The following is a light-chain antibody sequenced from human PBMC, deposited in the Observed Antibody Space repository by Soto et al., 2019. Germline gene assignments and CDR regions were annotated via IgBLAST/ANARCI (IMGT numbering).Light chain of an antibody. CDR3: TSYTSLSTRNVV. CDR1: SSDIGGYNY. Sequence: QSALTQPDSVAGSPGQSSTLSFTGTSSDIGGYNYVSWYQHQPGRAPKLMIYEVNYRPSGVSNRLSGSKSGNTASLTISGLLAEYEADYYCTSYTSLSTRNVVFGRGTKLPLL. CDR2: EVN. J-gene: IGLJ2*01. V-gene: IGLV2-14*01.